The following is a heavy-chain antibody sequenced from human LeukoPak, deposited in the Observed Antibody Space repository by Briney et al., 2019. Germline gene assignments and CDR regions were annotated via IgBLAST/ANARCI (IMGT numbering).Heavy chain of an antibody. CDR2: IIPIFGTA. CDR1: GGTFSSYA. V-gene: IGHV1-69*13. J-gene: IGHJ6*02. Sequence: SVKVSCKASGGTFSSYAISWVRQAPGQGLEWMGGIIPIFGTANYAQKFQGRVTITADESTSTAYMELSSLRSEDTAVYYCARAEVIAAALSYYYYGMGVWGQGTTVTVSS. D-gene: IGHD6-13*01. CDR3: ARAEVIAAALSYYYYGMGV.